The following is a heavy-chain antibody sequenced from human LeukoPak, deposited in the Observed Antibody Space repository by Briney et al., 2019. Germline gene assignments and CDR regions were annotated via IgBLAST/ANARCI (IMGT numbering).Heavy chain of an antibody. CDR2: ISYDGSNK. V-gene: IGHV3-30-3*01. J-gene: IGHJ4*02. CDR1: GFTFSSYA. CDR3: ASSSMGTTLDY. D-gene: IGHD1-7*01. Sequence: GRSLRPSCAASGFTFSSYAMHWVRQAPGKGLEWVAVISYDGSNKYYADSVKGRFTISRDNSKNTLYLQMNSLRAEDTAVYYCASSSMGTTLDYWGQGTLVTVSS.